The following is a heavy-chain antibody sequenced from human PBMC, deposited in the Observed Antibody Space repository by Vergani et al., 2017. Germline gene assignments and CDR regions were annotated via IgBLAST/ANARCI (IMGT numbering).Heavy chain of an antibody. D-gene: IGHD3-9*01. Sequence: QVLLQESGPGLVRPSQTLSLTCTASGSSIKSGDYSWTWIRQRPGKGLEWIGYIYSTGSTNYNPSLNSRVTMSVDTSKNQFSLKLRSVTAADTAVYFCARVMYRDEASTGYRLEGMDIWGQGTTVTISS. J-gene: IGHJ6*02. CDR3: ARVMYRDEASTGYRLEGMDI. CDR2: IYSTGST. CDR1: GSSIKSGDYS. V-gene: IGHV4-61*08.